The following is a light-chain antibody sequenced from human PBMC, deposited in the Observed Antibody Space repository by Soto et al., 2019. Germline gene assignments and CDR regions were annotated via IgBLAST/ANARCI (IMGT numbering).Light chain of an antibody. CDR3: QQYGSSSWT. V-gene: IGKV3-20*01. Sequence: EIVLTQSPVTLSLSPGERATLSCRASQSVSSSYLAWYQQKPGQAPRLLIYGASSRATGIPDRFSGSGSGTDFTLTISRLEPEDFAVYYCQQYGSSSWTFG. CDR2: GAS. CDR1: QSVSSSY. J-gene: IGKJ1*01.